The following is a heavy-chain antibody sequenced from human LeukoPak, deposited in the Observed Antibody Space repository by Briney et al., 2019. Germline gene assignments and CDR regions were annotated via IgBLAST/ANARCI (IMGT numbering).Heavy chain of an antibody. CDR2: IYTSGGT. Sequence: KPSETLSLTCTVSGGSISSYYWSWIRQPAGKGLEWIGRIYTSGGTNYNPSLKSRVTMSVDTSKNQFSLKLSSVTAADTAVYYCARDKLSGYYRSFYYYYMDAWGKGTTVTISS. V-gene: IGHV4-4*07. CDR3: ARDKLSGYYRSFYYYYMDA. J-gene: IGHJ6*03. CDR1: GGSISSYY. D-gene: IGHD3-22*01.